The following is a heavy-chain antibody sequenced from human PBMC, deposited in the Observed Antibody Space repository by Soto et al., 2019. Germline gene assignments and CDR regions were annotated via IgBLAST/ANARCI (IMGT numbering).Heavy chain of an antibody. CDR3: ASKDYYDSSGYYYGIPYYFDY. J-gene: IGHJ4*02. CDR1: GFTFISYA. V-gene: IGHV3-23*01. CDR2: ISGSGGST. D-gene: IGHD3-22*01. Sequence: GGSVRLSCAASGFTFISYAISWVRQSPWKGLKLVSAISGSGGSTYYADSVKGRFTISRDNSKNTLYLQMNSLRAEDTAVYYCASKDYYDSSGYYYGIPYYFDYWGQGTLVTVSS.